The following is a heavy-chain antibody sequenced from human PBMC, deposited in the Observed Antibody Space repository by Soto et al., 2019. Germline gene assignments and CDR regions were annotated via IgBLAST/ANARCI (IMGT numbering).Heavy chain of an antibody. V-gene: IGHV3-48*03. CDR1: GFTFSSFE. J-gene: IGHJ6*02. CDR2: ISSSGSTK. CDR3: ARVRRGYSGYYHTDV. D-gene: IGHD5-12*01. Sequence: PGGSLRLSCAASGFTFSSFEMNWVRQAPDKGLEWASYISSSGSTKYYADSVKGRFAISRDNAKNSLWLQMSSLRAEDTAVYYCARVRRGYSGYYHTDVWGQGTTVTVSS.